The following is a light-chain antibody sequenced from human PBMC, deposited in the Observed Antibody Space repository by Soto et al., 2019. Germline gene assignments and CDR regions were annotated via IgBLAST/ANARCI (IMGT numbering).Light chain of an antibody. J-gene: IGKJ2*01. CDR3: QQSYT. CDR1: QSISGW. V-gene: IGKV1-5*01. CDR2: DAS. Sequence: DIQMTQSPSTLSASVGDRVTITCRASQSISGWLAWYQQKPGKAPNLLIYDASSLESGVPSRFSGSGSGTEFTLTIRSLQPDDFASYYCQQSYTFGQGTKLEIK.